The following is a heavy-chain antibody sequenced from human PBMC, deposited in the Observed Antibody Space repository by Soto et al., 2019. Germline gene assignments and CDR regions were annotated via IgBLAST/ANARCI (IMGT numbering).Heavy chain of an antibody. Sequence: KGLEWVSAISGSGGSTYYAGSVKGRFTISREKAKNSLYLQMNSLSAGDTAVYYCARELQGGSSGMEVWR. D-gene: IGHD1-1*01. CDR2: ISGSGGST. V-gene: IGHV3-13*01. CDR3: ARELQGGSSGMEV. J-gene: IGHJ6*02.